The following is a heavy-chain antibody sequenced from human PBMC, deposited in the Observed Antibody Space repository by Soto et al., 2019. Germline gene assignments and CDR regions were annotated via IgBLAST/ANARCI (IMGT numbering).Heavy chain of an antibody. D-gene: IGHD2-15*01. J-gene: IGHJ4*02. CDR3: ARGTPYCSGGSCYPYYFDY. Sequence: QVQLVQSGAEVKKPGSSVKVSCKASGGTFSSYAISWVRQAPGQGLEWMGGIIPIFGTANYAQKFQGRVTITADESTSTAYMELSSLRCEDTAVYYCARGTPYCSGGSCYPYYFDYWGQGTLVTVSS. CDR2: IIPIFGTA. V-gene: IGHV1-69*12. CDR1: GGTFSSYA.